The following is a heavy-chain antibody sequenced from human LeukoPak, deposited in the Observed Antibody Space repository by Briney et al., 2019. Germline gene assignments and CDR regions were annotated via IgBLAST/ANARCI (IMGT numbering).Heavy chain of an antibody. Sequence: SGPTLVNPTQTLTLTCTFSGFSLSTSGMRVSWIRQPPGKALEWLAPIDWGDGKFYSTSMKTRLPISKDTAKNQVVLTMTNMDPVDTATYYCARMDPYDILTGYHLNFDYWGQGTLVTVSS. CDR2: IDWGDGK. CDR1: GFSLSTSGMR. CDR3: ARMDPYDILTGYHLNFDY. J-gene: IGHJ4*02. D-gene: IGHD3-9*01. V-gene: IGHV2-70*04.